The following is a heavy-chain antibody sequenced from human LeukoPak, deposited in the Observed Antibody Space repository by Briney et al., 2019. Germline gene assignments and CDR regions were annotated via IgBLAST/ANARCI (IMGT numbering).Heavy chain of an antibody. CDR3: ARDLTHRGGGYDY. J-gene: IGHJ4*02. CDR1: GGSISSSSYY. CDR2: IYYSGST. V-gene: IGHV4-39*07. Sequence: PSETLSLTCTVSGGSISSSSYYWGWIRQPPGKGLEWIGSIYYSGSTYYNPSLKSRVTISVDTSKNQFSLKLSSVTAADTAVYYCARDLTHRGGGYDYWGQGTLVTVSS. D-gene: IGHD1-14*01.